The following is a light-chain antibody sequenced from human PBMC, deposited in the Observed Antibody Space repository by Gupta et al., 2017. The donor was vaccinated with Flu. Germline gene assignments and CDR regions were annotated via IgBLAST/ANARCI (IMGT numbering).Light chain of an antibody. J-gene: IGLJ1*01. Sequence: QSVLTKRPSVSAATGQKVTLSCSGSVSNTGNSYVSWYQQLPGAAPTLLIYDNNKRPSGIPDRFSGSKSGTSATLGITVLQTGDEADYYGGTWDSGLSARYVFGTGTKVTVL. CDR2: DNN. V-gene: IGLV1-51*01. CDR3: GTWDSGLSARYV. CDR1: VSNTGNSY.